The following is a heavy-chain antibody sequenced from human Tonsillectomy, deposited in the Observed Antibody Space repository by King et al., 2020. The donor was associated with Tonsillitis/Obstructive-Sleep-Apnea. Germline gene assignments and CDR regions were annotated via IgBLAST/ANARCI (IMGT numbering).Heavy chain of an antibody. V-gene: IGHV4-59*01. J-gene: IGHJ4*02. CDR3: ARLSSSWYYFDF. D-gene: IGHD6-13*01. CDR1: GGSISSYY. Sequence: QLQESGPGLVKPSETLSLTCTVSGGSISSYYWSWIRQPPGKGLEWIGYIYYSVSTNYNPSLESRVTISVDTSKNQFSLRRGSVTAADTAVYYCARLSSSWYYFDFWGQGTLVTVSS. CDR2: IYYSVST.